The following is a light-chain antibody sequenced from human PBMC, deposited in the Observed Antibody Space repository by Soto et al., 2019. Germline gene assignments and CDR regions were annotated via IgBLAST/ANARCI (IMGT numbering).Light chain of an antibody. J-gene: IGLJ1*01. V-gene: IGLV2-14*01. CDR2: DVS. Sequence: QSDLTQPASVSGSPGQSITISCTGTSSDVGGYNYVSWYQQHPGKAPKLMIYDVSNRPSGVSNRFSGSKSGNTASLTISGLQAEYEADYYCSSYSSSSTYVSGTGTKVTVL. CDR1: SSDVGGYNY. CDR3: SSYSSSSTYV.